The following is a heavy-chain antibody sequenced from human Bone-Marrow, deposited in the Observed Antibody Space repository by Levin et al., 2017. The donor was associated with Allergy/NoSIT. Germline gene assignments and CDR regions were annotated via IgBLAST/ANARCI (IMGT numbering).Heavy chain of an antibody. V-gene: IGHV3-74*01. Sequence: WGSLRLSCAASGFTFSSYWMHWVRQAPGKGLVWVSRINSDGSSTSYADSVKGRFTISRDNAKNTLYLQMNSLRAEDTAVYYCARGVVVVPAAGFDYWGQGTLVTVSS. J-gene: IGHJ4*02. D-gene: IGHD2-2*01. CDR3: ARGVVVVPAAGFDY. CDR2: INSDGSST. CDR1: GFTFSSYW.